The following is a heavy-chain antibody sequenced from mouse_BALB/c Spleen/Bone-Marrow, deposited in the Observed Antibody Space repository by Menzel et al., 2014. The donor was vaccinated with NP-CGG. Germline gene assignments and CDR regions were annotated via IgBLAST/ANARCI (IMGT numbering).Heavy chain of an antibody. J-gene: IGHJ4*01. D-gene: IGHD1-1*01. CDR1: GFTFSSYT. Sequence: EVQRVESGGGLVKPGGSLKLSCAASGFTFSSYTMSWVRQTPEKRLEWVATISSGGSYTYYPDSVKGRFTISRDNAKNTLYLQMSGLKSEDTAMYYCTRDPFYYGSSYAMDYWGQGTSVTVSS. CDR3: TRDPFYYGSSYAMDY. V-gene: IGHV5-6-4*01. CDR2: ISSGGSYT.